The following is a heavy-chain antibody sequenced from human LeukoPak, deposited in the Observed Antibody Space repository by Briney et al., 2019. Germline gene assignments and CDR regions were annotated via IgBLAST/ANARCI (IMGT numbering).Heavy chain of an antibody. CDR2: IYYSGST. CDR1: GASISSYY. D-gene: IGHD2-15*01. CDR3: ARGGGRLLTWGWWFDP. V-gene: IGHV4-59*01. Sequence: SETLSLTFTVSGASISSYYWSWIRQPPGKGLEWIGYIYYSGSTNYNPSLKSRVTISVDTSKNQFSLKLSSVTAADTAVYYCARGGGRLLTWGWWFDPWGQGTLVTVSS. J-gene: IGHJ5*02.